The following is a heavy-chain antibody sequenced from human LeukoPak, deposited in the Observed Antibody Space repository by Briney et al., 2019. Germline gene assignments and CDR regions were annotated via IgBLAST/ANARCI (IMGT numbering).Heavy chain of an antibody. CDR3: ARDHRYAFDN. J-gene: IGHJ4*01. Sequence: PGGPLRLSCAASGFNFIDYSMNWVRQAPGKGLEWISYIGISSGNTKYADSVKGRFTISRDKARNSLYLQMNSLRVEDTAVYYCARDHRYAFDNWGHGTLVTVSS. D-gene: IGHD5-12*01. CDR1: GFNFIDYS. V-gene: IGHV3-48*01. CDR2: IGISSGNT.